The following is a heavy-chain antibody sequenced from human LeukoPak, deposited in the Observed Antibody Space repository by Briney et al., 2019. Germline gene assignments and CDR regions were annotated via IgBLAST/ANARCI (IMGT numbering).Heavy chain of an antibody. V-gene: IGHV1-69*04. D-gene: IGHD6-19*01. Sequence: ASVRVSCKASGGTFSSYAISRVRQAPGQGLEWMGRIIPILGIANYAQKFQGRVTITADKSTSTAYMELSSLRSEDTAVYYCASTGYSSGWYLIYFDYWGQGTLVTVSS. CDR2: IIPILGIA. CDR1: GGTFSSYA. CDR3: ASTGYSSGWYLIYFDY. J-gene: IGHJ4*02.